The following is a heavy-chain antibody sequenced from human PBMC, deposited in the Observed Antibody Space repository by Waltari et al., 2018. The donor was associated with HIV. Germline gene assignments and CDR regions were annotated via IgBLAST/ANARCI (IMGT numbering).Heavy chain of an antibody. CDR2: ISTYKGNT. CDR1: GYTFTSYG. CDR3: AREWDSSGCLDY. J-gene: IGHJ4*02. Sequence: QVQLVQSGAEVKKPGASVKVSCKASGYTFTSYGISWVRQAPGQGLEWMGWISTYKGNTTNAQKLQSRVTMTTDTATSTAYMELRSLRSDDTAVYYCAREWDSSGCLDYWGQGTLVTVSS. V-gene: IGHV1-18*01. D-gene: IGHD6-19*01.